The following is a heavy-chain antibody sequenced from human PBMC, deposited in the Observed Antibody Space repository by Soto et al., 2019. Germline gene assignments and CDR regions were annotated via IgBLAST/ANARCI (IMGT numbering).Heavy chain of an antibody. CDR3: ARDVVGGSYWQSWFDP. D-gene: IGHD1-26*01. CDR2: IYYSGST. CDR1: WGTISSYY. Sequence: SQPLRLTRSVSWGTISSYYGSWIRKTPGKGLEWIGYIYYSGSTNYNPSLKSRVTISVDTSKNQFSLKLSSVTAADTAVYYCARDVVGGSYWQSWFDPWGQGTLVTVSS. J-gene: IGHJ5*02. V-gene: IGHV4-59*01.